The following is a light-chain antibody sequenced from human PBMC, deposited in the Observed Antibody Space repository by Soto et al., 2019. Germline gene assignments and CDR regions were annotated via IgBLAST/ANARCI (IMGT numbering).Light chain of an antibody. CDR1: QTISRW. Sequence: DIQLTQTPSTLSASVGDEVTITCRASQTISRWLAWYQQKPGRAPKLLIYDASTLERGVPSRFSGTGSGTEFTLTIDSLQPDDFATYYCQQYHSSSITFGQGPRLRL. J-gene: IGKJ5*01. CDR3: QQYHSSSIT. V-gene: IGKV1-5*01. CDR2: DAS.